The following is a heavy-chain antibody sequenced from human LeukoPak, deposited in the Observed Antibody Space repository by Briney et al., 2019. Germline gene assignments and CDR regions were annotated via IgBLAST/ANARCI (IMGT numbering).Heavy chain of an antibody. CDR2: MNRSSGNT. Sequence: ASVTVSFKASVYTFTSYDINWVRQAPGQGLAWMGWMNRSSGNTGYAQKFQGRVTLTRNTSISTAYMELSSLRSEDTAVYYCARVSAGWLQSLGYWGQGTLVTVSS. CDR3: ARVSAGWLQSLGY. D-gene: IGHD5-24*01. J-gene: IGHJ4*02. V-gene: IGHV1-8*01. CDR1: VYTFTSYD.